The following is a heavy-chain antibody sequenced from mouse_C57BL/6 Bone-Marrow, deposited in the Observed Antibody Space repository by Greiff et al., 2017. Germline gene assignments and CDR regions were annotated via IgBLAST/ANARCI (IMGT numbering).Heavy chain of an antibody. CDR3: TTGSLYYYAMDY. CDR1: GFNIKDDY. Sequence: VQLQQSGAELVRPGASVKLSCTASGFNIKDDYMHWVKQRPEQGLEWIGWIDPENGDTEYASKFQGKATITADTSSNTAYLQLSSLTSEDTAVYYCTTGSLYYYAMDYWGRGTSVTVSS. D-gene: IGHD6-5*01. CDR2: IDPENGDT. J-gene: IGHJ4*01. V-gene: IGHV14-4*01.